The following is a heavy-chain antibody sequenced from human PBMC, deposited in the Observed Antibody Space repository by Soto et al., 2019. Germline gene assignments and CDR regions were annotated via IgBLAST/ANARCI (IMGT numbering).Heavy chain of an antibody. D-gene: IGHD1-26*01. CDR2: IYSSASP. Sequence: QVQLQESGPGLVKPSQTLSLTCTVSGGSISSGDYYWSWIRQPPGKGLEWIGYIYSSASPYYNPSLQRRVAISGDTSKRQFSLKLSSVTAADTAVYSCASRRGYDAFAIWGQGTIVTVSS. V-gene: IGHV4-30-4*01. CDR3: ASRRGYDAFAI. CDR1: GGSISSGDYY. J-gene: IGHJ3*02.